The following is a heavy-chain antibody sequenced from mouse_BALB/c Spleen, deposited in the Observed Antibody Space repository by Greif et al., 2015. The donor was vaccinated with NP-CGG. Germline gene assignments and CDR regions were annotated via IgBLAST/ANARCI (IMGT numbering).Heavy chain of an antibody. V-gene: IGHV7-1*02. CDR1: GLTFSDFY. Sequence: EVKLVDSGGGLVQPGGSLRLSCATSGLTFSDFYMEWVRQPPGKRLEWIAASRNKANDYTTEYSASVKGRFIVSRDTSQSILYLQMNALRAEDTAIYYCARDDGYYWYFDVWGAGTTVTVSS. CDR3: ARDDGYYWYFDV. D-gene: IGHD2-2*01. CDR2: SRNKANDYTT. J-gene: IGHJ1*01.